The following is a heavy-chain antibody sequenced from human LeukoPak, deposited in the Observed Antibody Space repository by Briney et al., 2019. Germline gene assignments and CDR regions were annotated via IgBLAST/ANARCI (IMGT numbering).Heavy chain of an antibody. Sequence: PGRSLRLSCAASGFTFSSYAMSWVRQAPGKGLEWVSTISGSGGSTYYADSVKGWFTISRDNFKNALFLQMNSLRAEDTAVYYCARDRAVVADPFDYWGQGTLVTVSS. CDR2: ISGSGGST. D-gene: IGHD2-15*01. CDR3: ARDRAVVADPFDY. J-gene: IGHJ4*02. V-gene: IGHV3-23*01. CDR1: GFTFSSYA.